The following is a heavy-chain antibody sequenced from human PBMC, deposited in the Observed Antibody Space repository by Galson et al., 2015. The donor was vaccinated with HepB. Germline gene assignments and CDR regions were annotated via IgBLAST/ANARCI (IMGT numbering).Heavy chain of an antibody. CDR2: ISYDGSNK. Sequence: SLRLSCAASGFTFSSYAMHWVRQAPGKGLEWVAVISYDGSNKYYADSVKGRFTISRDNSKNTLYLQMNSLRAEDTAVYYCARDSSRSTSGGADFDYWGQGTLVTVSS. J-gene: IGHJ4*02. CDR3: ARDSSRSTSGGADFDY. D-gene: IGHD2-2*01. V-gene: IGHV3-30-3*01. CDR1: GFTFSSYA.